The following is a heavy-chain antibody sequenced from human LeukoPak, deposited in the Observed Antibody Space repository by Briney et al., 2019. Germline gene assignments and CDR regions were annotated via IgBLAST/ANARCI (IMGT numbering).Heavy chain of an antibody. V-gene: IGHV3-7*01. CDR2: IKQDGSEK. Sequence: GGSLRVSCAASGFSLSYYLMCWVRQALGEGLGWVANIKQDGSEKYYVDSVKGRSTISRDNAKKSLYLQMNSLKAEDTAVYYCAIYGNGAWLGHYAFHMWGQGTMVTVSS. CDR1: GFSLSYYL. J-gene: IGHJ3*02. CDR3: AIYGNGAWLGHYAFHM. D-gene: IGHD6-19*01.